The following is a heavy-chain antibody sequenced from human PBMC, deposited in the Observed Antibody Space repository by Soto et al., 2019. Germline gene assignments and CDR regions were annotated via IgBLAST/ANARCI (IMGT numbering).Heavy chain of an antibody. V-gene: IGHV3-15*01. CDR2: IKSKTDGGTT. Sequence: GGSLRLSCAASGFTFNSAWMSWVRQAPGKGLEWVGRIKSKTDGGTTDYAAPVKGRFTISRDDSENTLYLQMNSLKTEDTAVFYCTTDNVYYYDSSGYYPFDYWGQGTLVTVSS. D-gene: IGHD3-22*01. CDR3: TTDNVYYYDSSGYYPFDY. J-gene: IGHJ4*02. CDR1: GFTFNSAW.